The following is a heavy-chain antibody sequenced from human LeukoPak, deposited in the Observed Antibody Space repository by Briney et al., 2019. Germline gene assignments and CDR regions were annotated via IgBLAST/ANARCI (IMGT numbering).Heavy chain of an antibody. J-gene: IGHJ5*02. Sequence: SGGSLRLSCAASGFTFSNYWMHWVRPAPGQGLVWVSRISSDGINTSYADSVKGRFTISRDNAKNTLNLQMNSLRAEDTAVYYCARDLGQYYDTSDNWFDPWGQGTLVTVSS. V-gene: IGHV3-74*01. CDR2: ISSDGINT. D-gene: IGHD3-22*01. CDR1: GFTFSNYW. CDR3: ARDLGQYYDTSDNWFDP.